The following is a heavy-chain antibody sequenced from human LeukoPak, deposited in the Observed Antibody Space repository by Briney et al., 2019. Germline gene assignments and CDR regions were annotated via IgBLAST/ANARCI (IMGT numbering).Heavy chain of an antibody. CDR1: GGSCSGYY. V-gene: IGHV4-34*01. CDR2: INHSGST. J-gene: IGHJ5*02. CDR3: ARDDGSSMTNNINWYVH. D-gene: IGHD5-24*01. Sequence: SETLSLTCAVYGGSCSGYYWSWIRQHPGKGLEWIGEINHSGSTNYNPSLKSRVTISLDTSKNQFSLKLSSVTAADTAVYYCARDDGSSMTNNINWYVHWGQGTLVTVSS.